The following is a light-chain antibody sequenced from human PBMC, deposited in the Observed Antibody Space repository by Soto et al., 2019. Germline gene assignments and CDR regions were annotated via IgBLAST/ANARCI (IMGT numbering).Light chain of an antibody. CDR3: QHFNDYSGT. Sequence: DIQMTQSPSTLSASIGDRVTITCRASQSISTYLAWYQQKPGKAPKLLIYKASSLESGVPSRFSGSGSGTEFTLTISSLQPGDFATYYCQHFNDYSGTFGQGTKVDIK. CDR2: KAS. J-gene: IGKJ1*01. CDR1: QSISTY. V-gene: IGKV1-5*03.